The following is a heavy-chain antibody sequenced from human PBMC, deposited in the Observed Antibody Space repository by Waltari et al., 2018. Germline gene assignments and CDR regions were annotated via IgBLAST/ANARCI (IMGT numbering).Heavy chain of an antibody. CDR2: VHGSGKT. CDR3: ARDRGRGLYLDS. D-gene: IGHD2-15*01. V-gene: IGHV4-4*02. J-gene: IGHJ4*02. Sequence: QLQLQESGPGLVQPSGTLSLTCAVSGDSMSSTYWWSWVRQPPGKGLEWLGQVHGSGKTNYSPSFASRVTISLDTYNKQFSLKVTSATAADTAVYYCARDRGRGLYLDSWGPGTLVTVS. CDR1: GDSMSSTYW.